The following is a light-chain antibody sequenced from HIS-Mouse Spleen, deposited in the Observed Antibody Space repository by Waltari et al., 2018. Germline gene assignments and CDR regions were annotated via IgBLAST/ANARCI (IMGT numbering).Light chain of an antibody. CDR1: SSDVGGYNY. Sequence: QSALTQPRPVSGSPGQSVTISCTGTSSDVGGYNYVSWYHQHPGKAPKLMIYEVSKRPSGVPDRFSGSKSGNTASLTISGLQAEDEADYYCCSYAGSYTWVFGGGTKLTVL. J-gene: IGLJ3*02. V-gene: IGLV2-11*01. CDR2: EVS. CDR3: CSYAGSYTWV.